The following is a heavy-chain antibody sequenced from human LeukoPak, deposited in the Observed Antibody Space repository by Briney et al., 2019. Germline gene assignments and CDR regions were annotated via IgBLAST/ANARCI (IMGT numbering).Heavy chain of an antibody. CDR3: ARSHSLVTLDY. J-gene: IGHJ4*02. CDR2: IIPILGIA. V-gene: IGHV1-69*04. CDR1: GGTFSSYA. D-gene: IGHD2-21*02. Sequence: SVKVSRKASGGTFSSYAISWVRQAPGQGLEWMGRIIPILGIANYAQKFQGRVTITADKSTSTAYMELSSLRSEDTAVYYCARSHSLVTLDYWGQGTLVTVSS.